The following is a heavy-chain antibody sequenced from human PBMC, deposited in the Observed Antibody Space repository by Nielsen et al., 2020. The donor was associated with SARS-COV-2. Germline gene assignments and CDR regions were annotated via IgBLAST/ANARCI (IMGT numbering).Heavy chain of an antibody. Sequence: GESLKISCAASGFTFSSYAMHWVRQAPGKGLEWVAVISYDGSNKYYADSVKGRFTISRDNSKNTLYLQMNSLRAEDTALYYCAKDTDWELSPQFDPWGQGTLVTVSS. V-gene: IGHV3-30-3*01. CDR3: AKDTDWELSPQFDP. D-gene: IGHD1-26*01. CDR1: GFTFSSYA. CDR2: ISYDGSNK. J-gene: IGHJ5*02.